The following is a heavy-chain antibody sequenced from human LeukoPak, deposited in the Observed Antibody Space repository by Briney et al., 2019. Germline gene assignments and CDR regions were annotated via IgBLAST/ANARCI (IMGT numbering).Heavy chain of an antibody. CDR2: ISGGGVTT. V-gene: IGHV3-23*01. D-gene: IGHD4-17*01. Sequence: GGSLRLSCVGSGFTSIAYALTWARQAPGKGLEWVSGISGGGVTTYYADSVKGRFTISRDNSKNTLYLQMNSLRAEDTAVYYCARETGSAVGSTDFDYWGQGTLVTVSS. CDR1: GFTSIAYA. J-gene: IGHJ4*02. CDR3: ARETGSAVGSTDFDY.